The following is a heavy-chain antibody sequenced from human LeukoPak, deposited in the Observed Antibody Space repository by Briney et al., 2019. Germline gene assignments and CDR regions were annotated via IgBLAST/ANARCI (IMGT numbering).Heavy chain of an antibody. CDR1: GFTFSSYA. Sequence: GGSLRLSCAASGFTFSSYAMSWVRQAPGKGLEWVSVIYSGGSTYYADSVKGRFTISRDNSKNTLYLQMNSLRAEDTAVYYCARDSGSYDYCYYYGMDVWGQGTTVTVSS. D-gene: IGHD3-10*01. J-gene: IGHJ6*02. CDR3: ARDSGSYDYCYYYGMDV. CDR2: IYSGGST. V-gene: IGHV3-66*01.